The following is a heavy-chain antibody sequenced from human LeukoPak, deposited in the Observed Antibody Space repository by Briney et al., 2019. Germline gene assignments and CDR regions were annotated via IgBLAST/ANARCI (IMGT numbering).Heavy chain of an antibody. D-gene: IGHD3-3*02. J-gene: IGHJ4*02. Sequence: PSETLSLTCTVSGGSISSSSYYWGWIRQPPGKGLEWIGIIYHSGSTYCNPSLKSRVTISVDTSKIQFSLNLSSVTAADTAVYYCARQFSLAPYFFDYWGQGTLVTVSA. CDR3: ARQFSLAPYFFDY. CDR2: IYHSGST. CDR1: GGSISSSSYY. V-gene: IGHV4-39*01.